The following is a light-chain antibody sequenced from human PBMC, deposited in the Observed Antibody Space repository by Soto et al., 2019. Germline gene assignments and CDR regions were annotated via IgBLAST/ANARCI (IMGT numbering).Light chain of an antibody. V-gene: IGKV1-17*03. CDR3: QLHTTYPRP. CDR2: SAS. Sequence: DIQMTQSPSAMSAAVGDRVTITCRASQDIGYRLGWFQQKPGKAPKRLIYSASSLDSGVPSRFSATGSGTEFTFTISSLQPEDFATYYCQLHTTYPRPFGQGTKVEVK. CDR1: QDIGYR. J-gene: IGKJ1*01.